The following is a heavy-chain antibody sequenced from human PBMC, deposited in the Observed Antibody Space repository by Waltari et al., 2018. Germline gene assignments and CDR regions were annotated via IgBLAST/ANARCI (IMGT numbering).Heavy chain of an antibody. CDR3: ASLGGAGNLDY. CDR1: GYTFTGYY. CDR2: INPKRGGT. D-gene: IGHD6-13*01. V-gene: IGHV1-2*02. J-gene: IGHJ4*02. Sequence: QVQLVQSGAEVKKPGASVKVSCKASGYTFTGYYMHWVRQAPGQGLEWMGWINPKRGGTNYAQKFQGRVTMTRDTSISTAYMGLSRLRSDDTAVYYCASLGGAGNLDYWGQGTLVTVGS.